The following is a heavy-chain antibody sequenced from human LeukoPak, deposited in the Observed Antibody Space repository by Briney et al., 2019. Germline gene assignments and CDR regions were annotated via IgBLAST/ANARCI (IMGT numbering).Heavy chain of an antibody. CDR3: ARGIAAAILYYYNGMDV. CDR2: INHSGST. J-gene: IGHJ6*02. CDR1: GGSFSGYY. V-gene: IGHV4-34*01. Sequence: SETLSLTCAVYGGSFSGYYWSWIRQPPGKGLEWIGEINHSGSTNYNPSLKSRVTISVDTSKNQFSLKLSSVTAADTAVYYCARGIAAAILYYYNGMDVWGQGTTVTVSS. D-gene: IGHD6-13*01.